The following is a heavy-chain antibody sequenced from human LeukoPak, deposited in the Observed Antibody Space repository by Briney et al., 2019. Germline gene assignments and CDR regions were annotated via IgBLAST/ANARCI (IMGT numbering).Heavy chain of an antibody. V-gene: IGHV1-18*01. J-gene: IGHJ4*02. CDR2: ISAYNGNT. Sequence: ASVKVSCKASGYTFTSYGISWVRQAPGQGLEWMGWISAYNGNTNYAQKLQGRVTMTTDTSTSTAYMELRSLRSDDTAVYYCARAVIRIITSQNRALDYWGQGTLVTVSS. CDR3: ARAVIRIITSQNRALDY. CDR1: GYTFTSYG. D-gene: IGHD1-14*01.